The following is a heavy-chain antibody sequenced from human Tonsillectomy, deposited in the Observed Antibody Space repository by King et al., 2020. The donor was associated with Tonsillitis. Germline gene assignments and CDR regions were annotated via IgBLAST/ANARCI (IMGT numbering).Heavy chain of an antibody. D-gene: IGHD1-26*01. V-gene: IGHV3-9*01. CDR2: ISWSSGSI. CDR1: GFTFDDYA. Sequence: VQLVESGGGLVQAGRSLRLSCAASGFTFDDYAMHWVRQAPGKGLEWVSGISWSSGSIGYADSVKGRLTISRDNAKNSLYLQRNSLTTEDTALYYCARGPLNGYYLGYFDYWGQGTLVTVSS. J-gene: IGHJ4*02. CDR3: ARGPLNGYYLGYFDY.